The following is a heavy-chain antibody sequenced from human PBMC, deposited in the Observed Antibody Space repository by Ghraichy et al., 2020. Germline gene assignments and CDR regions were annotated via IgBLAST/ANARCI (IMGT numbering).Heavy chain of an antibody. D-gene: IGHD6-19*01. CDR1: GFTFDDYA. CDR2: ISWNSGSI. CDR3: AKDMGYSSGWYDY. J-gene: IGHJ4*02. Sequence: GGSLRLSCAASGFTFDDYAMHWVRQAPGKGLEWVSGISWNSGSIGYADSVKGRFTISRDNAKNSLYLQMNSLRAEDTALYYCAKDMGYSSGWYDYWGQGTLVTVSS. V-gene: IGHV3-9*01.